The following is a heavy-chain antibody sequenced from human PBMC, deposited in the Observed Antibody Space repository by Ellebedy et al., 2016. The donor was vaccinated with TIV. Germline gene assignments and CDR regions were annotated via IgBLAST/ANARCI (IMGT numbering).Heavy chain of an antibody. V-gene: IGHV3-48*03. CDR3: ASQAPSSITMVRGVLGAHWFDP. J-gene: IGHJ5*02. CDR2: ISSSGSTI. Sequence: GESLKISCAASGFTFSSYEMNWVRQAPGKGLEWVSYISSSGSTIYYADSVKGRFTISRDNAKNSLYLQMNSLRAEDTAVYYCASQAPSSITMVRGVLGAHWFDPWGQGTLVTVSS. D-gene: IGHD3-10*01. CDR1: GFTFSSYE.